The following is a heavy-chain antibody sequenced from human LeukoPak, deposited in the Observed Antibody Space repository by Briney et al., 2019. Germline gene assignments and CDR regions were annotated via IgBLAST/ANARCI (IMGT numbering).Heavy chain of an antibody. CDR2: INHSGST. V-gene: IGHV4-34*01. Sequence: SETLSLTCAVFGGTFSGYYWSWVRRPPGKGLEWAGAINHSGSTNYNPSLKSRVTISVDTSKSQFSLMLSAVTAADTAVYYCARAGDRSGYYHQLLDSWGQGTLVTVSS. D-gene: IGHD3-22*01. CDR3: ARAGDRSGYYHQLLDS. CDR1: GGTFSGYY. J-gene: IGHJ4*02.